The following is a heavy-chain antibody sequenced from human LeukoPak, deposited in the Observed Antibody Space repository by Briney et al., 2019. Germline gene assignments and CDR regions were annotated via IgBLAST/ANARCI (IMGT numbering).Heavy chain of an antibody. CDR3: ARVGYYGSGSYPLDS. CDR2: INHSGST. D-gene: IGHD3-10*01. CDR1: GGSFSDYY. J-gene: IGHJ4*02. V-gene: IGHV4-34*01. Sequence: SETLSLTCAVYGGSFSDYYWSWIRQPPGEGLEWIGEINHSGSTNYNPSLKSRVTISVDTSKNQFSLRLSSVTAADTAVYYCARVGYYGSGSYPLDSWGQGTLVTVSS.